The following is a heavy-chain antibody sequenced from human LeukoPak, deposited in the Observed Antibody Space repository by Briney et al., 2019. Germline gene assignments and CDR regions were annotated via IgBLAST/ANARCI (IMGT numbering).Heavy chain of an antibody. J-gene: IGHJ3*02. D-gene: IGHD1-26*01. V-gene: IGHV3-21*01. CDR1: GGSISSGSYY. CDR3: ARDNSIVGAPPDAFDI. Sequence: KPSETLSLACSVSGGSISSGSYYWGWIRQPPGKGLEWVSSISSSSSYIYYADSVKGRFTISRDNAKNSLYLQMNSLRAEDTAVYYCARDNSIVGAPPDAFDIWGQGTMVTVSS. CDR2: ISSSSSYI.